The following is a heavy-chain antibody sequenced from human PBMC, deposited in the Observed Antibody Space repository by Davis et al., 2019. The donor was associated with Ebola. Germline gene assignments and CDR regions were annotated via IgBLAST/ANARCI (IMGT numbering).Heavy chain of an antibody. CDR1: GFTFSSYG. CDR3: AKARTGGYSYIRSYYGMDV. V-gene: IGHV3-30*18. Sequence: GESLKISCAASGFTFSSYGMHWVRQAPGKGLEWVAVISYDGSNKYYADSVKGRFTISRDNSKNTLYLQMNSLRAEDTAVYYCAKARTGGYSYIRSYYGMDVWGQGTTVTVSS. CDR2: ISYDGSNK. D-gene: IGHD5-18*01. J-gene: IGHJ6*02.